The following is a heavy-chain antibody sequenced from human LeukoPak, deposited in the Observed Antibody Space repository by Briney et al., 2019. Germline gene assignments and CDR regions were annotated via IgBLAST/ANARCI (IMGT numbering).Heavy chain of an antibody. Sequence: PGGSLRLSCAASGFTLSDYYMSWIHQAPGKGLEWVSYISSSGSTIYYADSVKGRFTISRDNAKNSLYLQMNSLRAEDTAVYYCASDRVREDWFDPWGQGTLVTVSS. CDR2: ISSSGSTI. D-gene: IGHD1-26*01. CDR3: ASDRVREDWFDP. CDR1: GFTLSDYY. J-gene: IGHJ5*02. V-gene: IGHV3-11*01.